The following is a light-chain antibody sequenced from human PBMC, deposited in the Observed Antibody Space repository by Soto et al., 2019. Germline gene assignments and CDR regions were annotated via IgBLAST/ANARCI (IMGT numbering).Light chain of an antibody. Sequence: DIQMTQSPSSLSASVGDRVTITCQASQDISNYLNWYQQKPGTAPKLLIYKASSLESGVPSRFSGSASGTEFTLTISSLQPDDFATYYCQHYSGYSTFGQGTKVDIK. V-gene: IGKV1-5*03. CDR3: QHYSGYST. CDR1: QDISNY. CDR2: KAS. J-gene: IGKJ1*01.